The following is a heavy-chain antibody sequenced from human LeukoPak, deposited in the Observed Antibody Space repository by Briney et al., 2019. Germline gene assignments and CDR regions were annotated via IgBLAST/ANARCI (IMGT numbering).Heavy chain of an antibody. CDR2: ISSSSSYI. V-gene: IGHV3-21*01. CDR3: ARDESIVGATDY. Sequence: PGGSLRLSCAASGFTFSSYSMNWVRQAPGKGLEWVSSISSSSSYIYYADSVKGRFTISRDNAKNSLYLQMNSLRAEDTAVYYCARDESIVGATDYWGQGTLVTVSS. J-gene: IGHJ4*02. CDR1: GFTFSSYS. D-gene: IGHD1-26*01.